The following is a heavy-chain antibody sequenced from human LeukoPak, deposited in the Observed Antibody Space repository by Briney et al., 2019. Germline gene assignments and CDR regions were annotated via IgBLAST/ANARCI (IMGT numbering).Heavy chain of an antibody. CDR3: TRFYSSSWYGGRFDP. CDR2: IKEDGSEK. J-gene: IGHJ5*02. CDR1: GFIFSRYW. V-gene: IGHV3-7*01. Sequence: PGGSLRLSCAASGFIFSRYWMSWVRQAPGKGLEWVAKIKEDGSEKHYVDSVKGRFAISRDNAKNSLYLQMNSLRAEDTAVYYCTRFYSSSWYGGRFDPWGQGTLVTVSS. D-gene: IGHD6-13*01.